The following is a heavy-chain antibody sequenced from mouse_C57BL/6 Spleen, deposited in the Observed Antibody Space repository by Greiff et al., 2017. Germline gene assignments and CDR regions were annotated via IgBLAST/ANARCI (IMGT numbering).Heavy chain of an antibody. CDR2: IHPSDSDT. D-gene: IGHD2-10*01. V-gene: IGHV1-74*01. CDR1: GYTFTSYW. J-gene: IGHJ2*01. Sequence: QVQLKQPGAELVRPGSSVKLSCKASGYTFTSYWMHWVKQRPGQGLEWIGRIHPSDSDTNYNQKFKGKATLTVDKSSSTAYMQLSSLTSEDSAVYYCAIVPYYGNYGVYFDYWGQGTTLTVSS. CDR3: AIVPYYGNYGVYFDY.